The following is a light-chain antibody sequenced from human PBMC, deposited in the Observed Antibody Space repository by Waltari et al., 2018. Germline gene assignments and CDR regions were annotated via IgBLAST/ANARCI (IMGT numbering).Light chain of an antibody. CDR3: QQRSNWPRLT. Sequence: EIVLTQSPATLSLSTGDRATPSCRASQSVSSYLAWYQQKPGQAPRLLIYDASNRATGIPARFSGSGSGTDFTLTISSLEPEDFAVYYCQQRSNWPRLTFGGGTKVEIK. V-gene: IGKV3-11*01. CDR2: DAS. CDR1: QSVSSY. J-gene: IGKJ4*01.